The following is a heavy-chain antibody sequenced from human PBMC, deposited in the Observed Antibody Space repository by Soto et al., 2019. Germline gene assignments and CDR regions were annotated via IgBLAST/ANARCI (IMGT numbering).Heavy chain of an antibody. CDR3: ARDFSSSLSNYYYYGMDV. V-gene: IGHV3-30-3*01. J-gene: IGHJ6*02. CDR1: GFTFSSYA. CDR2: ISYDGSNK. Sequence: GGSLRLSCAASGFTFSSYAMHWVRQAPGKGLEWVAVISYDGSNKYYADSVKGRFTISRDNSKNSLYLQMNSLRAEDTAVYYCARDFSSSLSNYYYYGMDVWGQGTTFTVSS. D-gene: IGHD6-13*01.